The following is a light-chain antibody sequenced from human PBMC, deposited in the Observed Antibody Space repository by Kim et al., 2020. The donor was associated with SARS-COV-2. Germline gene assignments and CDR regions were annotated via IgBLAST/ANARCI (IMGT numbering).Light chain of an antibody. CDR1: SGDVGCYNY. V-gene: IGLV2-11*01. CDR3: CSYAGSYVV. J-gene: IGLJ2*01. Sequence: PGKSVTLSCTGTSGDVGCYNYVSWYQQHPGKAPKLLIYNFSKLPSGVPDRFSGSKSGNTASLTISGLQAEDEADYYCCSYAGSYVVFGGGTQLTVL. CDR2: NFS.